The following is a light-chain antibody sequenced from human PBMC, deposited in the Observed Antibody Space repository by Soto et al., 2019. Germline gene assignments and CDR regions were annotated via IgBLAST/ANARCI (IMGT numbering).Light chain of an antibody. J-gene: IGKJ4*01. CDR2: AAS. CDR3: LQHNSYPPS. V-gene: IGKV1-17*01. Sequence: DIQMTQSPSSLSASVGDRVTITCRASQGIGSALGWYQQKPRKAPKRMIYAASSLQIGVPSRFSGSGSGTEFTLTISSLQPEDFATYDCLQHNSYPPSFGGGTKVEI. CDR1: QGIGSA.